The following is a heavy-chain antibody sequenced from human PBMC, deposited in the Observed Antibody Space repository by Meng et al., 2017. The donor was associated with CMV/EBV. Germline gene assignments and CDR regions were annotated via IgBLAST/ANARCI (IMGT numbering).Heavy chain of an antibody. D-gene: IGHD3-10*01. V-gene: IGHV5-51*01. CDR1: GFRFTTYW. Sequence: GESLKISCKGSGFRFTTYWLGWVRQKPGKGLEWMGIIYTGDSDTKYSPAFQGQVTISADKSISTAYLQWSSLKASDTAMYYCASQGLNDYYDAGMGAFDIWGQGTMVTVSS. CDR2: IYTGDSDT. CDR3: ASQGLNDYYDAGMGAFDI. J-gene: IGHJ3*02.